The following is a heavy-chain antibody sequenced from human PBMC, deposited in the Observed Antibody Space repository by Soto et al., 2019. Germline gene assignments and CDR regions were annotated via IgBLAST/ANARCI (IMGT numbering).Heavy chain of an antibody. V-gene: IGHV1-18*01. CDR3: ARDRRMTPFYFGGSYRYGPFVALDF. CDR2: ISAYNGNT. J-gene: IGHJ3*01. Sequence: ASVKVSCKASGYTFTSYGISWVRQAPGQGLEWMGWISAYNGNTNYAQKLQGRVTMTTDTSTSTAYMELRSLRSDDTAEYYCARDRRMTPFYFGGSYRYGPFVALDFWGKGKMVTVPS. D-gene: IGHD3-16*02. CDR1: GYTFTSYG.